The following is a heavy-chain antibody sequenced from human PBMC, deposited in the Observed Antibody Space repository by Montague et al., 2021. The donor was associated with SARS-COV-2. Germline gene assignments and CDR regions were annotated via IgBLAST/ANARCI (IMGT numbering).Heavy chain of an antibody. CDR1: GDSVSSNIAA. D-gene: IGHD1-14*01. Sequence: CAISGDSVSSNIAAWYWIRQSPSRGLEWLGRTYYRSKWYNGYAVSVRSRITISPDTSKNQFSLQLNSVTPEDTAVYYCTQERGPGRTTWHYFDYWGQGTLVTVSS. CDR3: TQERGPGRTTWHYFDY. V-gene: IGHV6-1*01. J-gene: IGHJ4*02. CDR2: TYYRSKWYN.